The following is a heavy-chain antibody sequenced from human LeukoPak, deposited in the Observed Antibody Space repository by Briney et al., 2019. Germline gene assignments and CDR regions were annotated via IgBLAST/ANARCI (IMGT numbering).Heavy chain of an antibody. D-gene: IGHD4-17*01. J-gene: IGHJ4*02. Sequence: GGSLRLSCAASGFTFSSHDMYWVRQAPGKGLECVASISRHSGASTYYVASVKGRFTISRDNSRSTLYLQMNSLRADDTAVYYCSKKGQNGDYGKPDWGQGTLVTVSS. CDR1: GFTFSSHD. V-gene: IGHV3-23*01. CDR2: ISRHSGAST. CDR3: SKKGQNGDYGKPD.